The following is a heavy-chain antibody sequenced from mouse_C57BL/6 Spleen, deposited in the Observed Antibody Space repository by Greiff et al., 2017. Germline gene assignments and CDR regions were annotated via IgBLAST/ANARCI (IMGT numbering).Heavy chain of an antibody. Sequence: EVKLQESGPGLVKPSPSLSLTCSVTGYSITSGYYWNWIRQFPGNKLEWMGYISYDGSNNYNPSLKNRISITRDTSTNQFFLKLNSVTTEDTATYYCARSYDGYYPFDYWGQGTTLTVSS. J-gene: IGHJ2*01. CDR1: GYSITSGYY. CDR2: ISYDGSN. CDR3: ARSYDGYYPFDY. V-gene: IGHV3-6*01. D-gene: IGHD2-3*01.